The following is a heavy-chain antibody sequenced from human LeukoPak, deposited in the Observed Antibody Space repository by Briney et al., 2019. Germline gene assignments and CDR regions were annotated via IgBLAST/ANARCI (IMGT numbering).Heavy chain of an antibody. V-gene: IGHV3-53*01. CDR1: GFAVSSNY. CDR3: AKESSGWPFDY. D-gene: IGHD6-19*01. Sequence: GESLRLSCAASGFAVSSNYMSWVRQAPGKGLEWVSVIYSGGSTYYADSVKGRFTISRDNSKNTLYLQMNSLRAEDTAVYYCAKESSGWPFDYWGQGTLVTVSS. J-gene: IGHJ4*02. CDR2: IYSGGST.